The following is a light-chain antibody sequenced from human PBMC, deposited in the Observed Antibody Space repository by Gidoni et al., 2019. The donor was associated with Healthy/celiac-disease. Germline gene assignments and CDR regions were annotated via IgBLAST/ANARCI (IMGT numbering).Light chain of an antibody. CDR2: DAS. CDR1: QDIRYY. V-gene: IGKV1-33*01. J-gene: IGKJ4*01. Sequence: DIQMTQSPSSLSAFVGDRVTITCQASQDIRYYVNWYQQKPGKAPELLISDASNLETGVPSRFSGTVSATDFTFTISGLQPEDIATYYCQQYDDLPVTFGGGTKVEI. CDR3: QQYDDLPVT.